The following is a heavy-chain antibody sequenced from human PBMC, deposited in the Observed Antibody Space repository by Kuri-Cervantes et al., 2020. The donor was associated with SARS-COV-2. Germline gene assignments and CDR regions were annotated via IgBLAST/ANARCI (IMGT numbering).Heavy chain of an antibody. CDR3: ARNRGLYYDILTGYYKSRDFYGMDV. CDR2: MNPNSGNT. D-gene: IGHD3-9*01. CDR1: GYTFTSYD. J-gene: IGHJ6*02. Sequence: ASVKVSCKASGYTFTSYDINWVRQATGQGLEWMGWMNPNSGNTGYAQKFQGRVTMTRDTSTSTVYMELSSLRSEDTAVYYCARNRGLYYDILTGYYKSRDFYGMDVWGQGTTVTVSS. V-gene: IGHV1-8*01.